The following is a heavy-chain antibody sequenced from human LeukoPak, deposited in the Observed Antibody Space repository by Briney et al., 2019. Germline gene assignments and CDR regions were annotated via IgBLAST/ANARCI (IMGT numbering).Heavy chain of an antibody. CDR3: ARAGGGTYYFDF. CDR2: IYHSGNT. V-gene: IGHV4-4*02. CDR1: GDSINSSNW. Sequence: SETLSLTCAVSGDSINSSNWRNWVRQPPGQGLEWIAEIYHSGNTNYNPSLKSRVTISLDKSKNQFSLKLTSVTAADTALYFCARAGGGTYYFDFWGQGTLVTVSS. D-gene: IGHD1-26*01. J-gene: IGHJ4*02.